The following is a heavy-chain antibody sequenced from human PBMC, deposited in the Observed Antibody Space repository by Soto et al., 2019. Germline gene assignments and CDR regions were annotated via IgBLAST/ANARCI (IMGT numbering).Heavy chain of an antibody. D-gene: IGHD3-10*01. J-gene: IGHJ5*02. Sequence: QVQLRESGPGLVRPAQTLSRTCIVSGGSISMGGYYWTWIRQHPGKGLEWIGYIYYNGRTNYNPSRKSRLSMSVDTSKNQFSLTLKALNVADTAVYYCARRKGSGRARDWCDRWGQGTLVTVSS. CDR2: IYYNGRT. CDR1: GGSISMGGYY. V-gene: IGHV4-31*03. CDR3: ARRKGSGRARDWCDR.